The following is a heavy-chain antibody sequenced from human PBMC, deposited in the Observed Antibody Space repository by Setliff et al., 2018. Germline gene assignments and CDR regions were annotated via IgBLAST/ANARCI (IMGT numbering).Heavy chain of an antibody. Sequence: PGGSLRLSCAASGFVFSNFAMNWVRQAPGKGLEWGSTISGGGTNMDYADSVKGRFTVSSDNSNGEVSLQMDSLRAEDTAVYYCARDQARWLVAAGTFDYWGLGALVTVSS. D-gene: IGHD1-1*01. J-gene: IGHJ4*02. CDR2: ISGGGTNM. V-gene: IGHV3-23*01. CDR3: ARDQARWLVAAGTFDY. CDR1: GFVFSNFA.